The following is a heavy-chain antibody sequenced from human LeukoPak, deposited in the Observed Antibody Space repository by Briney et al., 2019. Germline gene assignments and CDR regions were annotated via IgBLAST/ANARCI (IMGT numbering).Heavy chain of an antibody. CDR3: AREADYYDSSGYYGDAFDI. D-gene: IGHD3-22*01. V-gene: IGHV4-61*02. J-gene: IGHJ3*02. Sequence: TSQTLSPTCTVSGGSISSGSYYWSWIRQPAGKGLEWIGRIYTSGSTNYNPSLKSRVTISVDTSKNQFSLKLSSVTAADTAVYYCAREADYYDSSGYYGDAFDIWGQGTMVTVSS. CDR2: IYTSGST. CDR1: GGSISSGSYY.